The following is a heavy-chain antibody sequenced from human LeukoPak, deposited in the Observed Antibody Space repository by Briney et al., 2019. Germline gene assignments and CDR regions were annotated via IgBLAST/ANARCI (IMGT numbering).Heavy chain of an antibody. V-gene: IGHV4-31*03. CDR3: ASHGSGPYNWFDP. Sequence: SETLSLTCSVSGASISSGGYYWSWTHQHPGKGLEWIGYIYYSGSTYYNPSLKSRVTISVDTSKNQFSLKLSSVTAADTAVYYCASHGSGPYNWFDPWGQGTLVTVSS. CDR1: GASISSGGYY. J-gene: IGHJ5*02. CDR2: IYYSGST. D-gene: IGHD3-10*01.